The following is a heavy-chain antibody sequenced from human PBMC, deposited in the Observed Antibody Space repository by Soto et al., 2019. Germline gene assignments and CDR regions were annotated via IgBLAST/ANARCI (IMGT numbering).Heavy chain of an antibody. CDR1: GFSFSSYD. CDR3: AKARLYYYYGMDV. V-gene: IGHV3-13*01. Sequence: EVQLVESGGGLVQTGGSLRLSREGSGFSFSSYDMHWVRQAAGKRLEWVAAIGADGDTYYSDSVKGRLTISRENTKNSFYLQMNSLRTGDTGVYHCAKARLYYYYGMDVWGQGTMVTVSS. CDR2: IGADGDT. J-gene: IGHJ6*02.